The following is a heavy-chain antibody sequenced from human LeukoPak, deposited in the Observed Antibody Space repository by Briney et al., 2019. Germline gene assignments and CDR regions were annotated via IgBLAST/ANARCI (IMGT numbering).Heavy chain of an antibody. V-gene: IGHV4-30-4*01. CDR3: AREGVPAAYFDY. CDR2: IYYSGST. CDR1: GGSISSGDYY. Sequence: SETLSLTCTVSGGSISSGDYYWSWIRQPPGKGLEWIGYIYYSGSTYYNPSLKSRVTISVDTSKNQFSLKLSSVTAADTAVYYCAREGVPAAYFDYWGRGTLFTVSS. J-gene: IGHJ4*02. D-gene: IGHD2-2*01.